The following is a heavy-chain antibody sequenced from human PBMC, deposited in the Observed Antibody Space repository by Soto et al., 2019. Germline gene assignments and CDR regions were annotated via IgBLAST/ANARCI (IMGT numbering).Heavy chain of an antibody. J-gene: IGHJ4*02. V-gene: IGHV3-23*01. Sequence: EVQLLESGGGLVQPGGSLRLSCAASGFTFSSYGMTWVRQAPGKGLEWVSFSSATGAGTYYADSVQGRFTIFIDNSKNTLYLQMTSLRADDTAVYYCEKERRAGGNYGFYSDFWGQGALVIVSS. CDR3: EKERRAGGNYGFYSDF. CDR1: GFTFSSYG. D-gene: IGHD1-7*01. CDR2: SSATGAGT.